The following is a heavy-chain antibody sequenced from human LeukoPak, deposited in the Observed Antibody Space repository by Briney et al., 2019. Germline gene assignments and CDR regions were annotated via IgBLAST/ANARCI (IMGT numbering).Heavy chain of an antibody. CDR3: ARGVDGRFDY. CDR2: MIHTGRT. J-gene: IGHJ4*02. Sequence: SETLSLTCAVYGGAFSGYFWSWIRQPPGKGLEWIGEMIHTGRTNYNPSLKSRVTLSVDTSKNQLSLNLNSVTAADTAVYYCARGVDGRFDYWGQGTLVTVSS. V-gene: IGHV4-34*01. D-gene: IGHD3/OR15-3a*01. CDR1: GGAFSGYF.